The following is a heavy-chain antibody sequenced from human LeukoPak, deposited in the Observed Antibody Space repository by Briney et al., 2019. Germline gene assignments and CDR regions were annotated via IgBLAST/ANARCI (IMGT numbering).Heavy chain of an antibody. Sequence: GRSLRLSCAGSGFIFNNYAMHWVRQPPGKGLEWVSGISWNSGTIDYADSVRGRFTISRDNAKNSLYLQMDGLRVEDTAFYYCAKDNRRHYTSGPNPDSLHWGQGALVTVSS. CDR1: GFIFNNYA. V-gene: IGHV3-9*01. D-gene: IGHD6-19*01. J-gene: IGHJ4*02. CDR2: ISWNSGTI. CDR3: AKDNRRHYTSGPNPDSLH.